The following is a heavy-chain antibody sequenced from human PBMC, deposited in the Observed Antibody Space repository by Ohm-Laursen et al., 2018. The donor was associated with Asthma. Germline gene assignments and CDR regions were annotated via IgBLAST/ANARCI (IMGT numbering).Heavy chain of an antibody. Sequence: TLSLTCTVSGGSISSYYWSWIRQPPGKGLEWIGYIYYSGSTNYNPSLKSRVTISVDTSKNQFSLKLSSVTAADTAVYYCARVWTVTDAYFDYWGQGTLVTVSS. CDR2: IYYSGST. D-gene: IGHD4-17*01. V-gene: IGHV4-59*01. CDR1: GGSISSYY. CDR3: ARVWTVTDAYFDY. J-gene: IGHJ4*02.